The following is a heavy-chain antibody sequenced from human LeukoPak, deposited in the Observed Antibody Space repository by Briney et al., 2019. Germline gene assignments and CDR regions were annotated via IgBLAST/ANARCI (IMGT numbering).Heavy chain of an antibody. CDR1: GYSISSGYY. J-gene: IGHJ3*02. V-gene: IGHV4-38-2*02. Sequence: SETLSLTCTVSGYSISSGYYWGWIRQPPGKGLEWTGSIDHSGSTYYNPSLKSRITISVDTSKNQFSLKLSSVTAADTAVYYCARVLVGALDIWGQGTMVTVSS. D-gene: IGHD1-26*01. CDR3: ARVLVGALDI. CDR2: IDHSGST.